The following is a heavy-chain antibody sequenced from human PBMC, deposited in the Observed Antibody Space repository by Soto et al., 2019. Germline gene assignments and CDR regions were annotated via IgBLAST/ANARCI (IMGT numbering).Heavy chain of an antibody. J-gene: IGHJ4*02. CDR1: GYTFSSYG. CDR2: ISAYNGNT. D-gene: IGHD2-2*01. Sequence: ASVKVSCEASGYTFSSYGISWGRQAPGQRLERMVWISAYNGNTNYAQKLQGRVTMTTDTSTSTAYMELRSLRSDDTAVYYCARDSLSTRCYAVFWGQGTVVTVS. V-gene: IGHV1-18*01. CDR3: ARDSLSTRCYAVF.